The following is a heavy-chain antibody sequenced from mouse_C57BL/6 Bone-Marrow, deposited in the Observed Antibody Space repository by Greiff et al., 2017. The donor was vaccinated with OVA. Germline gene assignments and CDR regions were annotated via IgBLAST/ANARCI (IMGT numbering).Heavy chain of an antibody. J-gene: IGHJ2*01. CDR2: IHPNSGST. V-gene: IGHV1-64*01. CDR3: ARKKVYYGSFDY. Sequence: QVQLQQSGAELVKPGASVKMSCKASGYTFTTYPIEWMKQNHGKSLEWIGMIHPNSGSTNYNEKFKSKATLTVDKSSSTAYMQLSSLTSEDSAVYYWARKKVYYGSFDYWGQGTTLTVSS. CDR1: GYTFTTYP. D-gene: IGHD2-1*01.